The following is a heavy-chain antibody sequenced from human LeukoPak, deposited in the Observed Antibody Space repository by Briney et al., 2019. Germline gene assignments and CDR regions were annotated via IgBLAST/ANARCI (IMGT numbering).Heavy chain of an antibody. V-gene: IGHV3-48*03. J-gene: IGHJ6*04. CDR2: ISSSGSTI. CDR3: AELGITMYGGV. D-gene: IGHD3-10*02. Sequence: GGSLRLSCAASGFTFSSYEMNWVRQAPGKGLEWVSYISSSGSTIYYADTVKGRFTMSRANAKNSLYLQMNSLGAEDTAVYYCAELGITMYGGVWGKGTTVTISS. CDR1: GFTFSSYE.